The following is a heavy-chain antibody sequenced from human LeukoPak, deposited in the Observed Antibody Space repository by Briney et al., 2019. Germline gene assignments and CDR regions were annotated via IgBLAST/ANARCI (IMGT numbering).Heavy chain of an antibody. Sequence: PGGSLRLSCAASGFTFRSYSMNWVRQAPGKGLEWVSYISSSSSTIYYAGSVKGRFTISRDNAKNSLYLQMNSLRAEDTAVYYCARPECSGGSCYSLSWGQGALVTVSS. J-gene: IGHJ4*02. CDR1: GFTFRSYS. CDR3: ARPECSGGSCYSLS. V-gene: IGHV3-48*01. CDR2: ISSSSSTI. D-gene: IGHD2-15*01.